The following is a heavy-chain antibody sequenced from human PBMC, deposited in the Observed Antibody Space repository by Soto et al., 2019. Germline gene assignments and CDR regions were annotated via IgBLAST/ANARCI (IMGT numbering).Heavy chain of an antibody. CDR2: IKSKTDGGTT. Sequence: GGSLRLSCAASGFTFSNAWMSWVRQAPGKGLEWVGRIKSKTDGGTTDYAAPVKGRFTISRDDSKNTLYLQMNSLKTEDTAVYYCTTDQILPRYYYYYYMDVWGKGTTVTVSS. J-gene: IGHJ6*03. CDR3: TTDQILPRYYYYYYMDV. D-gene: IGHD2-15*01. CDR1: GFTFSNAW. V-gene: IGHV3-15*01.